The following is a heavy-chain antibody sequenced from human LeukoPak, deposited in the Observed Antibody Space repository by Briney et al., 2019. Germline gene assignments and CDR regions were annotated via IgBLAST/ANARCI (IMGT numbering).Heavy chain of an antibody. D-gene: IGHD2-15*01. Sequence: SQTLSLTCTVSGGSISDYYWSWIRQPPGKGLEWIAYIYYSGNTKVNPSLKSRVTVSVDTSQNQFSLKLTSVTAADTAVYYCARDKWSGGGLAQFDPWGQGTLVTVSS. CDR2: IYYSGNT. V-gene: IGHV4-59*01. CDR1: GGSISDYY. CDR3: ARDKWSGGGLAQFDP. J-gene: IGHJ5*02.